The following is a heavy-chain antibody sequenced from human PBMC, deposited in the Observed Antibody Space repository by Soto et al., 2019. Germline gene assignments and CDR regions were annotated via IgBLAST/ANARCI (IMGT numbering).Heavy chain of an antibody. CDR1: GFTFSSYS. CDR3: ARGSSNWAYYFEF. V-gene: IGHV3-48*02. Sequence: EVHLVESGGGLVQLGGSLRLSCAASGFTFSSYSLNWVRQAPGKGLEWVSYITSSGTTVYYADSVRGRFTISRDNAKNSLYLQMNSLRDDDTAVYYCARGSSNWAYYFEFWGQGTLVTVSS. CDR2: ITSSGTTV. J-gene: IGHJ4*02. D-gene: IGHD6-13*01.